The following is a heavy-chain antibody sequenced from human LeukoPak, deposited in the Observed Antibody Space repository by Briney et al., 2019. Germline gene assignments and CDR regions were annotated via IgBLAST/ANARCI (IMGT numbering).Heavy chain of an antibody. V-gene: IGHV4-4*07. CDR3: ARQAVGAAVDY. CDR2: IDTSGNS. CDR1: GGSISTYY. Sequence: PSETLSLTCTVSGGSISTYYWSWIRQPAGKGLEWIGRIDTSGNSHYNPSLKSRVSMSVDTSKNQFSLKLSSVTAADTAVYYCARQAVGAAVDYWGQGTLVTVSS. J-gene: IGHJ4*02. D-gene: IGHD1-26*01.